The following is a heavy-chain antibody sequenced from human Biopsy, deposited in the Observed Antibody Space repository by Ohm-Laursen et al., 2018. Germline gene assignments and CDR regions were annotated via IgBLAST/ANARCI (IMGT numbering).Heavy chain of an antibody. J-gene: IGHJ6*01. CDR2: IIPVSDTA. CDR1: GGTFSNYA. D-gene: IGHD2-2*01. CDR3: ASSSYCGRTTCYQNYGMDV. Sequence: GSSVKVSCKASGGTFSNYATSWVRQAPGQGLEWLGGIIPVSDTANYAQKLDGRVTITADTPTSTAYMELSSLRSEDTALYYRASSSYCGRTTCYQNYGMDVWGQGTTVTVSS. V-gene: IGHV1-69*06.